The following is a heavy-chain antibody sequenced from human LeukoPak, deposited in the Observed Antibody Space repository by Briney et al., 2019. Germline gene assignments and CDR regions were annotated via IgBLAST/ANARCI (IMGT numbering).Heavy chain of an antibody. CDR2: IADSGGST. Sequence: GGSLRLSCAASGFTFSSYAMSWVRKAPGKGLEWVSGIADSGGSTYYADSVKGRFTISRDNSKNTLHLQMNSLRAEDTAVYYCAKIHDILTGYSQYTYYFDYWGQGTLVTVSP. J-gene: IGHJ4*02. D-gene: IGHD3-9*01. CDR3: AKIHDILTGYSQYTYYFDY. V-gene: IGHV3-23*01. CDR1: GFTFSSYA.